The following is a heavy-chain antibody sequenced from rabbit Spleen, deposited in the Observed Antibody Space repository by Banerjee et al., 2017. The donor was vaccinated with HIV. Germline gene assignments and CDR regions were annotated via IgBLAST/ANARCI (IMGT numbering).Heavy chain of an antibody. J-gene: IGHJ4*01. CDR2: INTATGKP. CDR1: GFSFSDRDV. Sequence: QEQLEESGGDLVKPEGSLTLTYKASGFSFSDRDVMCWVRQAPGKGLEWIACINTATGKPVYASWAKGRFTISRTSSTTVTLHMTGLTAADTATYFCARDLPGVIGWNFNLWGPGTLVTVS. CDR3: ARDLPGVIGWNFNL. D-gene: IGHD1-1*01. V-gene: IGHV1S45*01.